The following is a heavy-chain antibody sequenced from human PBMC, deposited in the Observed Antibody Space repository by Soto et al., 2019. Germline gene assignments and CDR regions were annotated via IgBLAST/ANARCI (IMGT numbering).Heavy chain of an antibody. CDR2: IYYRGNA. Sequence: PSETLSLTCSVSDDAINSDKYYWGWIRQPPGKGLEWIGSIYYRGNAYYNPSLQTRVTISLDKSKSQFSLKLNSVTAADSAVYFCARLEGLATISYYFDFWGPGALVTVSS. D-gene: IGHD5-12*01. V-gene: IGHV4-39*01. J-gene: IGHJ4*02. CDR3: ARLEGLATISYYFDF. CDR1: DDAINSDKYY.